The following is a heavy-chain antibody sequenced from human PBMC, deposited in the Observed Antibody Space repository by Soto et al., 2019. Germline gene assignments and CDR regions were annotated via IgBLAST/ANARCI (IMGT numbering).Heavy chain of an antibody. D-gene: IGHD6-13*01. CDR1: GYTFTSYY. J-gene: IGHJ4*02. Sequence: ASVKVSCKASGYTFTSYYMHWVRQAPGQGLEWMGIINPSGGSTSYAQKLQGRVTMTRDTSTSTAYMELRSLRSDDTAVYYCARDDRLVHGIDYWGQGTLVTVSS. CDR2: INPSGGST. CDR3: ARDDRLVHGIDY. V-gene: IGHV1-46*01.